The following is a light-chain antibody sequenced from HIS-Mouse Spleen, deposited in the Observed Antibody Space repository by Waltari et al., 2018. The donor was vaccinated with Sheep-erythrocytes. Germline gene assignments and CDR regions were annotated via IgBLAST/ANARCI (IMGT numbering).Light chain of an antibody. CDR3: QAWDSSTYV. V-gene: IGLV3-1*01. CDR2: QAS. Sequence: SYELTQPPSVSVSPGQTASITCSGDKLGDKYACWYQQKPGQSPVLVIEQASKRPSGVPERFSGSNAGNTATLTISGTQAMDEADYYCQAWDSSTYVFGTGTKVTVL. CDR1: KLGDKY. J-gene: IGLJ1*01.